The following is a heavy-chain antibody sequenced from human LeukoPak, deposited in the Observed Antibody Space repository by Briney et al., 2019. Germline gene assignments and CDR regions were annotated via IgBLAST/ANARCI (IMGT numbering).Heavy chain of an antibody. CDR1: GYTFTSYG. CDR2: ISAYNGNT. J-gene: IGHJ4*02. V-gene: IGHV1-18*04. D-gene: IGHD6-19*01. CDR3: ARPSSGWYGTDY. Sequence: ASVKVSCKASGYTFTSYGISWVRQAPGQGLEWMGWISAYNGNTKYAQKLQGRVTMTTDTSTRTAYMELRSLRSDDTAVYYCARPSSGWYGTDYWGQGTLVTVCS.